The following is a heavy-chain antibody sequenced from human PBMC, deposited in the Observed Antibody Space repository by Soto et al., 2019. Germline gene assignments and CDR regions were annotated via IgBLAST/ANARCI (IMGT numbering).Heavy chain of an antibody. Sequence: QVQLVQSGAEVKKPGASVKVSCKTSGYTFAAYYIHWIRQAPGQGLEWMGWINPTSGGTVYAQNFQDRVTMTRDTSISTAYMELRRLNSDETAVYYCARDPDYGDYWGYFFDSWGQGPPVTVSS. V-gene: IGHV1-2*02. CDR2: INPTSGGT. J-gene: IGHJ4*02. D-gene: IGHD4-17*01. CDR1: GYTFAAYY. CDR3: ARDPDYGDYWGYFFDS.